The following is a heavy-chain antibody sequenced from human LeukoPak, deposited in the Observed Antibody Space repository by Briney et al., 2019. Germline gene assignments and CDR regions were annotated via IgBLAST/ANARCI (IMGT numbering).Heavy chain of an antibody. J-gene: IGHJ3*02. CDR1: GYSFTNFG. Sequence: ASVKVSCKASGYSFTNFGITWVRQAPGQGLEWMGWISAYSGGTNYAQKFQGRVTMTRDTSISTAYMELSRLRSDDTAVYYCARVRSYPDAFDIWGQGTMVTVSS. V-gene: IGHV1-2*02. CDR3: ARVRSYPDAFDI. CDR2: ISAYSGGT. D-gene: IGHD1-26*01.